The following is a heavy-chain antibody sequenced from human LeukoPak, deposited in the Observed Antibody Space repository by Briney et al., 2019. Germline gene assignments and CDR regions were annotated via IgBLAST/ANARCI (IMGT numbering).Heavy chain of an antibody. CDR2: IRYDGIAI. V-gene: IGHV3-30*02. J-gene: IGHJ6*03. CDR3: AKGTSGIIAGGHDYYMDV. CDR1: GFNFSSFG. D-gene: IGHD6-13*01. Sequence: AGGSLRLSCAASGFNFSSFGMNWVRQAPGKGLEWVTFIRYDGIAIQYADSVKGRFTISRDNSKHALYLQMISLRPEDTAVYFCAKGTSGIIAGGHDYYMDVWGKGTTVTISS.